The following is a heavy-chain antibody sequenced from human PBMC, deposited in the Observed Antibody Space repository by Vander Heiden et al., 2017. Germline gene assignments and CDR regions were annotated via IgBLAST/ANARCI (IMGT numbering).Heavy chain of an antibody. J-gene: IGHJ1*01. CDR3: ARDPYSSSWYGSEYFQH. CDR1: GYTFTSYA. Sequence: QVQLVQSGAEVKKPGASVKVSCKASGYTFTSYAMHWVRQAPGQRLERMGGINAGNGNTKYSQKCQGRVTITRDTSASTAYMELSSLRSEDTAVYYCARDPYSSSWYGSEYFQHWGQGTLVTVSS. CDR2: INAGNGNT. D-gene: IGHD6-13*01. V-gene: IGHV1-3*01.